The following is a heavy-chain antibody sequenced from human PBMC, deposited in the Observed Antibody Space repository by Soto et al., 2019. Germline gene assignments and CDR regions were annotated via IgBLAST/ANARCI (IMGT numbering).Heavy chain of an antibody. CDR2: ISYDGSNK. CDR3: AKEVGAAVTTCTNWYFDL. CDR1: GFTFSSCG. V-gene: IGHV3-30*18. J-gene: IGHJ2*01. Sequence: QVQLVESGGGVVQPGRSLRLSCAASGFTFSSCGMHWVRQAPGKGLEWVAVISYDGSNKYYADSVKGRFTISRDNSENTLYLQMNSLTTEDTAVYYCAKEVGAAVTTCTNWYFDLWGRGTLVTVSS. D-gene: IGHD4-17*01.